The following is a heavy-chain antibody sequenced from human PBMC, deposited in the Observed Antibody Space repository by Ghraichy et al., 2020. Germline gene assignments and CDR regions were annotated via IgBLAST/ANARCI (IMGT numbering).Heavy chain of an antibody. Sequence: ASVKVSCKASGYTFSSFATHWVRQAPGQRLEWMGWISGDKRKVKYSQKFQGRVTITTDISASTAYMELSSLTSGDTAVYYCAKQQSIQTIENYHLYGMDVWGQGTTVTVSS. V-gene: IGHV1-3*01. J-gene: IGHJ6*02. CDR3: AKQQSIQTIENYHLYGMDV. D-gene: IGHD6-13*01. CDR2: ISGDKRKV. CDR1: GYTFSSFA.